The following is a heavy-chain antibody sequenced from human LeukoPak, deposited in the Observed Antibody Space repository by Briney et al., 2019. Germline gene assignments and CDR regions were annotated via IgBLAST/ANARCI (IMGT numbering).Heavy chain of an antibody. D-gene: IGHD3-10*01. CDR3: ARDTRITMVRGVLYYYYMDV. CDR1: GFTVSSNH. CDR2: IYSGGST. Sequence: GGSLRLSCAASGFTVSSNHMSWVRQAPGKGLEWVSVIYSGGSTYHADSVKGRFTISRDNAKNSLYLQMNSLRAEDTAVYYCARDTRITMVRGVLYYYYMDVWGKGTTVTVSS. V-gene: IGHV3-53*01. J-gene: IGHJ6*03.